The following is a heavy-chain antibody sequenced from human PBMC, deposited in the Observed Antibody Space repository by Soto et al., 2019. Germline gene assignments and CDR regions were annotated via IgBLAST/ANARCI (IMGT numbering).Heavy chain of an antibody. V-gene: IGHV4-59*11. CDR1: GGSISSHY. Sequence: TLSLTCTVSGGSISSHYWSWVRQAPGKGLEWIGHIYYRGSTSYNPSLRSRSTISVDTSNNQFSLKLNSVTTVDTAVYYCARDGREASGMDVWGQGTKVTVSS. D-gene: IGHD1-26*01. J-gene: IGHJ6*02. CDR2: IYYRGST. CDR3: ARDGREASGMDV.